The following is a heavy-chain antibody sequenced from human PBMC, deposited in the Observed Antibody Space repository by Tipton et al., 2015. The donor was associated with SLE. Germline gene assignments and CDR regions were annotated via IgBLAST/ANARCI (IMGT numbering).Heavy chain of an antibody. D-gene: IGHD1-26*01. J-gene: IGHJ4*02. Sequence: LRLSCTVSGASIRSGTYYWSWIRQSAGKGLEWIGHIYFSGQTYYNPSLKSRVTISVDTSKNQFSLRLNSVTAADTAVYYCVRINSGASRLFDYWGQGMLVAVSS. CDR3: VRINSGASRLFDY. CDR1: GASIRSGTYY. V-gene: IGHV4-61*09. CDR2: IYFSGQT.